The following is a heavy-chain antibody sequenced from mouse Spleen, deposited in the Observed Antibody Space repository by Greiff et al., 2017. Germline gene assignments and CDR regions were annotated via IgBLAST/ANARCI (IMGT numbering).Heavy chain of an antibody. CDR1: GFAFSSYD. J-gene: IGHJ2*01. CDR2: ISSGGSYT. D-gene: IGHD1-2*01. CDR3: ARFTATLDY. V-gene: IGHV5-9*02. Sequence: EVQLVESGGGLVKPGGSLKLSCAASGFAFSSYDMSWVRQTPEKRLEWVATISSGGSYTYYPDSVKGRFTISRDNARNTLYLQMSSLRSEDTALYYCARFTATLDYWGQGTTLTVSS.